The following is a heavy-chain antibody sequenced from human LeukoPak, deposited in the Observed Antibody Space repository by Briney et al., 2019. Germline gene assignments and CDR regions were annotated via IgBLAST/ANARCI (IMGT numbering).Heavy chain of an antibody. Sequence: GGSLRLSCAASGFTFSTFVMHWVRQAPGKGLEWVALISYDGSNKYYADSVKGRFTISRDKDTLYLQMNSLRVEDTAVYYCAKMHCSTTSCPYYMDVWGNGTTVTVSS. CDR1: GFTFSTFV. J-gene: IGHJ6*03. CDR2: ISYDGSNK. CDR3: AKMHCSTTSCPYYMDV. V-gene: IGHV3-30*14. D-gene: IGHD2-2*01.